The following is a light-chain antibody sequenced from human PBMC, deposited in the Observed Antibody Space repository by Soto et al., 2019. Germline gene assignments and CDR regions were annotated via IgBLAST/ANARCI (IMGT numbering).Light chain of an antibody. CDR3: SSYTSSNTL. Sequence: QAVVTQPASVSGSPGQSITISCTGTSSDVGGYNYVSWYQQHPGKAPKLMIYDVSNRPSGVSNRFSGSKSGNTASLTISGLQAEDEADYYCSSYTSSNTLFGGGTKLNVL. CDR2: DVS. CDR1: SSDVGGYNY. J-gene: IGLJ2*01. V-gene: IGLV2-14*01.